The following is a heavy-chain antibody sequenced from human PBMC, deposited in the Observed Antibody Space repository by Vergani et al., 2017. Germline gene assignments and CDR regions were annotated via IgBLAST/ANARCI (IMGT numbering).Heavy chain of an antibody. CDR3: AKRPYSGYDSAPPFDY. CDR2: ISGSGGST. Sequence: EVQLLESGGGLVQPGGSLRLSCAASGFTFSSYAMSWVRPAPGKGLEWVSAISGSGGSTYYADSVKGRFTISRDNSKNTLYLQMNSLRAEDTAVYYCAKRPYSGYDSAPPFDYWGQGTLVTVSS. V-gene: IGHV3-23*01. J-gene: IGHJ4*02. D-gene: IGHD5-12*01. CDR1: GFTFSSYA.